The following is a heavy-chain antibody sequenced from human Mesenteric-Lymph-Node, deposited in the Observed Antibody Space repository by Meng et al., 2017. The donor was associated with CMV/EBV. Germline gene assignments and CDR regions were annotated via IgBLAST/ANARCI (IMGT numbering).Heavy chain of an antibody. CDR2: INWNGGST. CDR1: GFTFDDYG. Sequence: GESLKISCAASGFTFDDYGMSWVRQAPGKGLEWVSGINWNGGSTGYADSVKGRFTISRDNAKNSLYLQMNSLRAEDTALYYCAKDYSSSWLYYGMDVWGQGTTVTVSS. V-gene: IGHV3-20*04. CDR3: AKDYSSSWLYYGMDV. J-gene: IGHJ6*02. D-gene: IGHD6-13*01.